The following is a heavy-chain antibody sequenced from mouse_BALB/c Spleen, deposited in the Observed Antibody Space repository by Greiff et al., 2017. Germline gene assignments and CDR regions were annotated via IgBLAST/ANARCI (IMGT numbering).Heavy chain of an antibody. D-gene: IGHD2-3*01. CDR1: GYAFTNYL. J-gene: IGHJ3*01. CDR2: INPGSGGT. V-gene: IGHV1-54*01. Sequence: VQLQQSGAELVRPGTSVKVSCKASGYAFTNYLIEWVQQRPGQGLEWIGVINPGSGGTNYNEKFKGKATLTADKSSSTAYMQLSSLTSDDSAVYFCERRVTRAWFAYWGQGTLVTVSA. CDR3: ERRVTRAWFAY.